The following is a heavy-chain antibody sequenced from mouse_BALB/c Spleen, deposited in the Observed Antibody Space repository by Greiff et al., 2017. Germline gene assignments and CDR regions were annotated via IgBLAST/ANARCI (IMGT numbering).Heavy chain of an antibody. CDR3: ASGPLYYGSSPFAY. CDR2: ISSGGST. CDR1: GFTFSSYA. Sequence: EVKLVESGGGLVKPGGSLKLSCAASGFTFSSYAMSWVRQTPEKRLEWVASISSGGSTYYPDSVKGRFTISRDNARNILYLQMSSLRSEDTAMYYCASGPLYYGSSPFAYWGQGTLVTVSA. V-gene: IGHV5-6-5*01. J-gene: IGHJ3*01. D-gene: IGHD1-1*01.